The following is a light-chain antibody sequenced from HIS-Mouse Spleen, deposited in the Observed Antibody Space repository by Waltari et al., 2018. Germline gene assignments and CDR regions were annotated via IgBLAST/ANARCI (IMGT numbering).Light chain of an antibody. CDR2: KAV. CDR1: QSISSW. Sequence: DIQMTQSPSTLSASVGDRVTITCRASQSISSWLAWYQQKPGKAPKLLIYKAVSLESGVPSRFSGSGSGTEFTLTISSLQPDDFATYYCQQYNSYSLTFGGGTKVEIK. CDR3: QQYNSYSLT. V-gene: IGKV1-5*03. J-gene: IGKJ4*01.